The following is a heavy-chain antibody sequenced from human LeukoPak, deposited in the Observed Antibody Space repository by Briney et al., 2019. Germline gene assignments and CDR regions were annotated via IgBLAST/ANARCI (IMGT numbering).Heavy chain of an antibody. J-gene: IGHJ4*02. V-gene: IGHV1-2*02. CDR1: AYTFTGYY. CDR2: INPDSGGT. Sequence: ASVKVSCKASAYTFTGYYMHWVRQAPEQGLEWMGWINPDSGGTNYAQKFQGRVTMTRDTSISTAYMEVSRLRSDDTAVYYCAREGSGWYGNFDYWGQGTLVTVSP. CDR3: AREGSGWYGNFDY. D-gene: IGHD6-19*01.